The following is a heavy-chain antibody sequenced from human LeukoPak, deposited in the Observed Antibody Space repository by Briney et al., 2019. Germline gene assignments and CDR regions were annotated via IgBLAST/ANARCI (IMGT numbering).Heavy chain of an antibody. CDR2: ISGSGGST. J-gene: IGHJ4*02. CDR1: GFTFSSYA. D-gene: IGHD2-8*02. Sequence: QAGGSLRLSCAASGFTFSSYAMSWVRQAPGKGLEWVSAISGSGGSTYYADSVKGRFTISRDNSKNTLYLQMNSLRAEDTAVYYCAKTPPRASYRTGGVCYWDYWGQGTLVTVSS. V-gene: IGHV3-23*01. CDR3: AKTPPRASYRTGGVCYWDY.